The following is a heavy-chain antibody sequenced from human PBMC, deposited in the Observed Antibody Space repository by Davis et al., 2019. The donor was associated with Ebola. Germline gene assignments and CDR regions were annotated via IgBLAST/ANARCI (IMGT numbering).Heavy chain of an antibody. CDR2: IYYSGST. V-gene: IGHV4-39*07. CDR3: ARASKVVPALPDY. CDR1: GASISSSNYY. Sequence: MPSETLSLTCTVSGASISSSNYYWGWIRQPPGKGLEWIGSIYYSGSTYYNPSLKSRVTISVDTSKNQFSLKLSSVTAADTAVYYCARASKVVPALPDYWGQGTLVTVSS. D-gene: IGHD2-2*01. J-gene: IGHJ4*02.